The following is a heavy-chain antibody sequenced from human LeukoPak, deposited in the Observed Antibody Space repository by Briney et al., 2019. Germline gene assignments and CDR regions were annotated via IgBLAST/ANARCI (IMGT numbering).Heavy chain of an antibody. Sequence: GGSLRLSCKASGFIFGDYYMNWIRQAPGKGLECLSYISSGTINHSNYADSVKGRFTISRDNARNSLYLQMNSLRGEDTAVYYCARDPDELGQYYFDYWGQGTLVTVSS. CDR3: ARDPDELGQYYFDY. V-gene: IGHV3-11*06. CDR2: ISSGTINHS. D-gene: IGHD7-27*01. CDR1: GFIFGDYY. J-gene: IGHJ4*02.